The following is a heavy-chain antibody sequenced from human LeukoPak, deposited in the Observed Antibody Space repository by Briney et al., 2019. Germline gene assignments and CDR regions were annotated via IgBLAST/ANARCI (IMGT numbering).Heavy chain of an antibody. CDR2: IRGSGDTT. Sequence: GGSLRLSCAASGFIFDDYAMHWVRQAPGKGLEWVSGIRGSGDTTFYADSVKGRFTISRDNSENTVYLQMNSLRAEDTAVYYCEKRGDKLDLIWGQGTLVTVSS. V-gene: IGHV3-23*01. CDR3: EKRGDKLDLI. J-gene: IGHJ4*02. CDR1: GFIFDDYA. D-gene: IGHD2-21*02.